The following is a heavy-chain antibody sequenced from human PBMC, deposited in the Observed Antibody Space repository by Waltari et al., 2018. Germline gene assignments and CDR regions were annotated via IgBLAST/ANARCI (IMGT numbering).Heavy chain of an antibody. J-gene: IGHJ6*02. CDR1: GFTFSSYA. V-gene: IGHV3-30*01. D-gene: IGHD6-19*01. CDR3: ARDWQSPLYYYGMDV. CDR2: ISYDGSNK. Sequence: QVQLVESGGGVVQPGRSLRLSCAASGFTFSSYAMHWVRKAPGTGLELVAVISYDGSNKYYADSVKGRFTISRDNSKNTLYLQMNSLRAEDTAVYYCARDWQSPLYYYGMDVWGQGTTVTVSS.